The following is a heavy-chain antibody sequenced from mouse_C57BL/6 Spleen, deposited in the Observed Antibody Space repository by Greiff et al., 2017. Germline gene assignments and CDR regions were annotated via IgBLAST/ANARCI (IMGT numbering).Heavy chain of an antibody. J-gene: IGHJ4*01. CDR2: INPNNGGT. CDR1: GYTFTDYN. D-gene: IGHD1-1*01. Sequence: EVQLQQSGPELVKPGASVKIPCKASGYTFTDYNMDWVKQSHGKSLEWIGDINPNNGGTIYNQKFKGKATLTVDKSSSTAYMELRSLTSEDTAVYYCARGIYYGSSHAMDYWGQGTSVTVSS. V-gene: IGHV1-18*01. CDR3: ARGIYYGSSHAMDY.